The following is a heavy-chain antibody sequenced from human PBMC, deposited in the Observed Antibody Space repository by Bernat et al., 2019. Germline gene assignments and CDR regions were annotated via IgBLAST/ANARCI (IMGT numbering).Heavy chain of an antibody. CDR2: INSDGSDT. CDR1: GFTFSGYW. CDR3: ARGTSTSAPYMDV. V-gene: IGHV3-74*01. Sequence: EVQLVESGGGSVHPGGSLRLSCATSGFTFSGYWMHWVRQAPGEGLVWVSRINSDGSDTSYADSVNGRFTVSRDNAKNSLYLQMNSLRAEDTAVYYCARGTSTSAPYMDVWGKGTTVTVSS. J-gene: IGHJ6*03.